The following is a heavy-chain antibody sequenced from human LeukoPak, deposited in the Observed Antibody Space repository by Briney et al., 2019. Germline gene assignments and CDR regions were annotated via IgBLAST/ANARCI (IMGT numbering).Heavy chain of an antibody. J-gene: IGHJ4*02. Sequence: GGSLRLSCAASGFTFSSYAMSWVRQAPGKGLEWVSAISGSGGSTYYADSVKGRFTTSRDNSKNTLYLQMNSLRAEDTAVYYCAKDLGGSLKLDYFDYWGQGTLVTVSS. CDR3: AKDLGGSLKLDYFDY. D-gene: IGHD1-1*01. CDR1: GFTFSSYA. V-gene: IGHV3-23*01. CDR2: ISGSGGST.